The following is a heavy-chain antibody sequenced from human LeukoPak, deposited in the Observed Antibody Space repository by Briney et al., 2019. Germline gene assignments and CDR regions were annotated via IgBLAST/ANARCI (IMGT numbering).Heavy chain of an antibody. CDR3: AKQIGHCSGGSCYFGH. J-gene: IGHJ4*02. CDR1: GLTVSSKY. D-gene: IGHD2-15*01. V-gene: IGHV3-23*01. Sequence: GGSLRLSCAASGLTVSSKYMSWVRQAPGKGLEWVSAISTSGGNTYYVDSVKGRFTVSRDNSKNTLYLQMNSLTAEDTAVYHCAKQIGHCSGGSCYFGHWGQGTLVTASS. CDR2: ISTSGGNT.